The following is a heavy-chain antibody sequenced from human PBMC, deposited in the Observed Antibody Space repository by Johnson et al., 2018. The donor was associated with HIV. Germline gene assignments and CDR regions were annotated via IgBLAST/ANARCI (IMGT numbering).Heavy chain of an antibody. V-gene: IGHV3-48*03. D-gene: IGHD3-10*01. CDR2: ISSGGRTI. CDR3: AVLCSGCADAFDV. Sequence: VQLVESGGGLVKPGGSLRLSCAASGFTFSSMHWDRQAPGKGLEWVSYISSGGRTIYYADSVKGRFTISRDNAKNSLYLQMNSLRAEDGAVYYCAVLCSGCADAFDVWGQGTMVTVS. CDR1: GFTFSS. J-gene: IGHJ3*01.